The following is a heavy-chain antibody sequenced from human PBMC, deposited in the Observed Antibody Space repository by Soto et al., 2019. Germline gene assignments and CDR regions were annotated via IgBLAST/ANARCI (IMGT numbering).Heavy chain of an antibody. V-gene: IGHV3-23*01. CDR2: ISGSGGST. CDR3: AKVKDIVVVVAATPDY. CDR1: GFTFSSYA. Sequence: PGGSLRLSCAASGFTFSSYAMSWVRQAPGKGLEWVSAISGSGGSTYYADSVKGRFTTSRDNSKNTLYLQMNSLRAEDTAVYYCAKVKDIVVVVAATPDYWGQGTLVTVCS. J-gene: IGHJ4*02. D-gene: IGHD2-15*01.